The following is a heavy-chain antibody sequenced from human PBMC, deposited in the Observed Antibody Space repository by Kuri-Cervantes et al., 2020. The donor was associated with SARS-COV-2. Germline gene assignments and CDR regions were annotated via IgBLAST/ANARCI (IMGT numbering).Heavy chain of an antibody. J-gene: IGHJ3*01. CDR3: ARDRVGRENAFDV. D-gene: IGHD5-24*01. CDR1: GDTVSSYS. Sequence: SGKVSCKAIGDTVSSYSISWVRQAPGQGLDWMGGIIPLFGTTGSAQTFRGRITITADKSTNTAYMELSSLTSEDTAMYFCARDRVGRENAFDVWGLGTMVTVSS. V-gene: IGHV1-69*06. CDR2: IIPLFGTT.